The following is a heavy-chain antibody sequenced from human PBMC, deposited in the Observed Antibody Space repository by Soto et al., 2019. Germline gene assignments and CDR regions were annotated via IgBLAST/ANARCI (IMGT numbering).Heavy chain of an antibody. Sequence: QVQLQQWGAGLLKPSETLSLTCAVYGRSFSGYQWSWIRQTTGKGLELIGEINDNGNINYNPSFKSRVTILIDTPKKQLSLKLSSVTAADTAVYYCARGLILWFGELSRRGGYYYYMDVWGKGTTVTVSS. D-gene: IGHD3-10*01. CDR1: GRSFSGYQ. CDR2: INDNGNI. CDR3: ARGLILWFGELSRRGGYYYYMDV. J-gene: IGHJ6*03. V-gene: IGHV4-34*01.